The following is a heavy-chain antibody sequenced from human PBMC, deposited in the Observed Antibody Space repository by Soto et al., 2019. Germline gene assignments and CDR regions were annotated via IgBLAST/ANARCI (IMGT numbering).Heavy chain of an antibody. Sequence: PSETLSLTCTVSNGSISPNYWSWIRQPPGKGLEWIGYIYYAGTTTYNPSLQSRVSISVDTSKNEVSLKLTSVTAADTAVYFCARLGAYYQAMDSWGQGTLVT. V-gene: IGHV4-59*08. CDR3: ARLGAYYQAMDS. J-gene: IGHJ1*01. D-gene: IGHD3-22*01. CDR2: IYYAGTT. CDR1: NGSISPNY.